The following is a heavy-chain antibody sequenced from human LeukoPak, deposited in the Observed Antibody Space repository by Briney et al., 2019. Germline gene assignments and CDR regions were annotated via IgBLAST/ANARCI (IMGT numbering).Heavy chain of an antibody. Sequence: PGGSLRLSCAACGFTVSSYAMGCVHQAPGKGLEWVSLITGSGGSTFYADSVKGRFTISRDNSKSTLYLQMNSLRAEDTAVYYCARDFPDIAWSFSCCGQGTLVTVSS. CDR3: ARDFPDIAWSFSC. J-gene: IGHJ4*02. CDR2: ITGSGGST. D-gene: IGHD2-15*01. V-gene: IGHV3-23*01. CDR1: GFTVSSYA.